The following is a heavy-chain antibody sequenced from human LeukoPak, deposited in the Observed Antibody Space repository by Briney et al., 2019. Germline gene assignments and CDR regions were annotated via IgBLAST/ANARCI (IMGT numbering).Heavy chain of an antibody. CDR3: ARDGPGYYYYMDV. Sequence: SETLSLTCTVSGGSISSYYWSWIRQSPGKGLEWIGYIYYSGSTNYNPSLKSRVTISVDTSKNQFSLKLSSVIAADTAVYYCARDGPGYYYYMDVWGKGTTVTVSS. CDR2: IYYSGST. V-gene: IGHV4-59*01. J-gene: IGHJ6*03. CDR1: GGSISSYY.